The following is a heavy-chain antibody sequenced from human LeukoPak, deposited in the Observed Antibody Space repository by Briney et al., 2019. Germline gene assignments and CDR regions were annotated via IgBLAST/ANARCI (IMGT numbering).Heavy chain of an antibody. J-gene: IGHJ4*02. CDR2: TYYRSKWYN. D-gene: IGHD3/OR15-3a*01. CDR3: ARQTGSGLFILP. Sequence: SQTLSLTCAISGDSVSSNSAAWNWIRQSPSRVLEWLGRTYYRSKWYNDYAVSVKSRITINPDTSKNQFSLRLTSVTAADTAVYYCARQTGSGLFILPGGQGTLVTVSS. CDR1: GDSVSSNSAA. V-gene: IGHV6-1*01.